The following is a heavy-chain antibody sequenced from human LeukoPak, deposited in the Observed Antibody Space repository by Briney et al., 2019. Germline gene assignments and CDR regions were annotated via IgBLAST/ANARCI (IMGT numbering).Heavy chain of an antibody. D-gene: IGHD3-10*01. CDR3: ARPLMYYYGSETYFWFDP. Sequence: PGGSLRLSCAASGFPFTTYWMGWVRQAPGKGLEWVANIKQDGTEKYYVDSVKGRFTISRDNAKNSLSLQMNNLRAEDTAIYYCARPLMYYYGSETYFWFDPWGQGTLVTVSS. CDR1: GFPFTTYW. V-gene: IGHV3-7*01. CDR2: IKQDGTEK. J-gene: IGHJ5*02.